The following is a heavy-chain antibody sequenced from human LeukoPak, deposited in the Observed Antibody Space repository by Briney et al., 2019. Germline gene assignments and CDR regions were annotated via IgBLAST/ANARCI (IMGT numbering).Heavy chain of an antibody. CDR1: GGTFSSYA. CDR2: IIPIFGIA. V-gene: IGHV1-69*04. CDR3: ARDQDSSSSGDY. Sequence: SVTVSCKASGGTFSSYAISWVRQAPGQGVEWMGRIIPIFGIANYAQKFQGRVTITADKSTSTAYMELSSLRSEDTAVYYCARDQDSSSSGDYWGQGTLVTVSS. D-gene: IGHD6-13*01. J-gene: IGHJ4*02.